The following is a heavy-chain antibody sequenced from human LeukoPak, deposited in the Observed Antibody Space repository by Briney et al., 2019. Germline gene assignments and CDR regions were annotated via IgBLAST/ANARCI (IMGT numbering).Heavy chain of an antibody. V-gene: IGHV1-69*04. J-gene: IGHJ4*02. D-gene: IGHD1-14*01. CDR1: GGTFSSYA. CDR3: ARSEPGLHTPEYFDY. CDR2: IIPILGIA. Sequence: SVKVSCKASGGTFSSYAISWVRQAPGQGLEWMGRIIPILGIANYAQKFQGRVTITADKSTSTAYMELSSLRSEDTAVYYCARSEPGLHTPEYFDYWGQGTLVTVSS.